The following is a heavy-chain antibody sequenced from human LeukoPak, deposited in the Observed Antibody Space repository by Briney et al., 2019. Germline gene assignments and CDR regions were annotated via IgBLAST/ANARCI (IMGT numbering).Heavy chain of an antibody. CDR1: GFTFSSYA. D-gene: IGHD3-3*01. CDR3: AKHPPYYDFWSGYYPSQDY. V-gene: IGHV3-23*01. J-gene: IGHJ4*02. CDR2: ISGNGGST. Sequence: GGSLRLSCAASGFTFSSYAMSWVRQAPGKGLEWVSAISGNGGSTYYADSVKGRFTISRDNSKNTLYLQMNSLRAEDTAVYYCAKHPPYYDFWSGYYPSQDYWGQGTLVTVSS.